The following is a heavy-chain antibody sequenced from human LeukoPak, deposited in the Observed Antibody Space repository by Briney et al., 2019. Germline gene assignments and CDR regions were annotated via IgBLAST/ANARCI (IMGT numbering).Heavy chain of an antibody. CDR1: GGSISSYY. CDR3: ARRMVRGGGMDV. Sequence: PSETLSLTCTVSGGSISSYYWSWIRQPPGKGLEWIGYIYYSGSTNYNPSLKSRVTISVDTSKNQFSLKLSSVTAADTAVYYCARRMVRGGGMDVGGQGTTVTASS. J-gene: IGHJ6*02. CDR2: IYYSGST. V-gene: IGHV4-59*08. D-gene: IGHD3-10*01.